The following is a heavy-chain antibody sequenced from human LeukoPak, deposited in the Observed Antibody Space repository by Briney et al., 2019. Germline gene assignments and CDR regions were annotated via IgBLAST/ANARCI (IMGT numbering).Heavy chain of an antibody. Sequence: GGSLRLSCAASGFTFSSYAMHWVRQAPGKGLEWVAVISYDGSNKYCADSVKGRFTISRDNSKNTLYLQMNSLRAEDTAVYYCARDYYDNKGGMDVWGQGTAVTVSS. CDR3: ARDYYDNKGGMDV. V-gene: IGHV3-30-3*01. D-gene: IGHD3-22*01. CDR2: ISYDGSNK. CDR1: GFTFSSYA. J-gene: IGHJ6*02.